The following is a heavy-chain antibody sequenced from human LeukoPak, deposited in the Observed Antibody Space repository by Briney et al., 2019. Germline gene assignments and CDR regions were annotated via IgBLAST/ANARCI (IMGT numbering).Heavy chain of an antibody. CDR2: IYYSGST. D-gene: IGHD6-19*01. CDR1: GASITSYY. Sequence: SETLSLTCTVSGASITSYYWSWIRQPPGKGLEWIGYIYYSGSTNYNPSLKSRVTISVDTSKNQFSLKLSSVTAADTAVYYCARGRKQWLVYYYYYYMDVWGKGTTVTVSS. J-gene: IGHJ6*03. V-gene: IGHV4-59*01. CDR3: ARGRKQWLVYYYYYYMDV.